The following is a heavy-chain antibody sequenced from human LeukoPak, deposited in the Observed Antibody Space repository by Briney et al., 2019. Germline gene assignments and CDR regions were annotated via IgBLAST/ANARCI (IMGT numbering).Heavy chain of an antibody. D-gene: IGHD3-3*01. V-gene: IGHV1-18*01. CDR3: ARVYYDFWSGYEYDAFDI. Sequence: ASVKVSCKASGYTFTSYGISWVRQAPGQGLEWMGWISAYNGNTNYAQKLQGRVTMTTDTSTSTAYMELRSLRSDGTAVYYCARVYYDFWSGYEYDAFDIWGQGTMVTVSS. J-gene: IGHJ3*02. CDR2: ISAYNGNT. CDR1: GYTFTSYG.